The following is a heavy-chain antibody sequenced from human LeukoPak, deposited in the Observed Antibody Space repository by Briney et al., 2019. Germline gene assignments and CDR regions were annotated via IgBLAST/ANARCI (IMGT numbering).Heavy chain of an antibody. CDR3: ARTRDSSDWYYFDY. J-gene: IGHJ4*02. CDR2: IYTSGST. Sequence: SSETLSLTCTVSGGSISSYYWSWIRQPAGKGLEWIGRIYTSGSTNYNPSLKSRVTISVDKSKNQFSLKLSSVTAADTAVYYCARTRDSSDWYYFDYWGQGTLVTVSS. CDR1: GGSISSYY. D-gene: IGHD6-19*01. V-gene: IGHV4-4*07.